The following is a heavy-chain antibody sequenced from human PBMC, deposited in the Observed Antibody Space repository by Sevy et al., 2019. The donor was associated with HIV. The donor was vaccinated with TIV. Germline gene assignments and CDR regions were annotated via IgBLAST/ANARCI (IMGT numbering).Heavy chain of an antibody. Sequence: GGSLRLSCAASGFTFSSYAMHWVRQAPGKGLEWVAVISYDGSNKYYADSVKGRFTISRDNSKNTLYLQMNSLRAEDTAVYYCASDASLLWFGEFTYWGQGTLVTVSS. CDR3: ASDASLLWFGEFTY. V-gene: IGHV3-30-3*01. D-gene: IGHD3-10*01. CDR1: GFTFSSYA. J-gene: IGHJ4*02. CDR2: ISYDGSNK.